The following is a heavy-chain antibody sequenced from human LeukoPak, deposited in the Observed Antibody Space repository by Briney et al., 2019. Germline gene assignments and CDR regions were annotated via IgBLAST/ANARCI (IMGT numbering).Heavy chain of an antibody. J-gene: IGHJ4*02. D-gene: IGHD3-3*01. CDR2: ISYAGSNK. Sequence: GGSLRLSSAASEFTFTRYGMHWVRQAPGNGLEWVAAISYAGSNKYYADSVKGRFTISRDNSRDTLYLQMNSLRVEDTAVYYCARDFETYYDFWTGYPYWGQGTLVTVSS. CDR3: ARDFETYYDFWTGYPY. CDR1: EFTFTRYG. V-gene: IGHV3-30*19.